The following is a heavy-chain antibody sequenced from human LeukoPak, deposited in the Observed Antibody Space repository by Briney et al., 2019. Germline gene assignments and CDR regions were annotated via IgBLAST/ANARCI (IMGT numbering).Heavy chain of an antibody. D-gene: IGHD3-10*01. CDR1: GFTFSNYA. Sequence: PGGSLRLSCAASGFTFSNYAMTWVRQAPGKGLEWVSVISGVGSNTDYADSVKGRFTISRDNSKNTLSLQMNSLRAEDTAVYYCAKPYYYGSRSYMDYWGQGTLVTVSS. CDR2: ISGVGSNT. V-gene: IGHV3-23*01. CDR3: AKPYYYGSRSYMDY. J-gene: IGHJ4*02.